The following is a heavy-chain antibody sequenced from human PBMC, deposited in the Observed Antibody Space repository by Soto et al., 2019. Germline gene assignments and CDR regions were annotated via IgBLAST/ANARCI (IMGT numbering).Heavy chain of an antibody. J-gene: IGHJ6*03. CDR2: ISAYNGNT. CDR3: ARVTVDIVVVVAAKSDYYYYYYMDV. D-gene: IGHD2-15*01. Sequence: QVQLVQSGAEVKKPGASVKVSCKASGYTFTSYGISWVRQAPGQGLEWMGWISAYNGNTNYAQKLQGRVTMSTDTSTRTDYMEMRRLRSDDTAVYYCARVTVDIVVVVAAKSDYYYYYYMDVWGKGTTVTVSS. CDR1: GYTFTSYG. V-gene: IGHV1-18*01.